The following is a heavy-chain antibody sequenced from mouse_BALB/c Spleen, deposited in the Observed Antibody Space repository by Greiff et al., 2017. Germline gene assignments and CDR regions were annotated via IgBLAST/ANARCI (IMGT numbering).Heavy chain of an antibody. Sequence: EVQVVESGGGLVKPGGSLKLSCAASGFTFSSYAMSWVRQTPEKRLEWVASISSGGSTYYPDSVKGRFTISRDNARNILYLQMSSLRSEDTAMYYCARGGYGNYVNYAMDYWGQGTSVTVSS. J-gene: IGHJ4*01. CDR2: ISSGGST. D-gene: IGHD2-1*01. CDR3: ARGGYGNYVNYAMDY. V-gene: IGHV5-6-5*01. CDR1: GFTFSSYA.